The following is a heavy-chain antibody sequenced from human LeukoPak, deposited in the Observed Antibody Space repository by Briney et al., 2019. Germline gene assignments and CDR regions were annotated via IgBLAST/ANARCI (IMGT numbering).Heavy chain of an antibody. CDR3: AKELQMATIKDDSSYFDY. Sequence: GGSLRLSCAASGFTFSSYGMHWVGQAPGKGLEGVAVICYDGSNKYYADSVKGRFTISRDNSKNTLYLQMNSLRAEDTAVYYCAKELQMATIKDDSSYFDYWGQGTLVTVSS. CDR2: ICYDGSNK. V-gene: IGHV3-33*06. D-gene: IGHD5-24*01. J-gene: IGHJ4*02. CDR1: GFTFSSYG.